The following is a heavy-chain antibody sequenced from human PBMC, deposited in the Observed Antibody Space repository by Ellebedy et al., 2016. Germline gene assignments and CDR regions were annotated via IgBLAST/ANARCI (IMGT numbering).Heavy chain of an antibody. CDR2: VFHTGTT. V-gene: IGHV4-59*02. CDR1: SDSVSNYY. Sequence: GSLRLSCTVSSDSVSNYYWNWMRRPPGKGLEWIGFVFHTGTTSYNPSLRGRVSMSVDTSKNQFSLRLTSVTAADTAVYYCAKWNGDWHAFDVWGQGTMVTVPS. J-gene: IGHJ3*01. D-gene: IGHD1-1*01. CDR3: AKWNGDWHAFDV.